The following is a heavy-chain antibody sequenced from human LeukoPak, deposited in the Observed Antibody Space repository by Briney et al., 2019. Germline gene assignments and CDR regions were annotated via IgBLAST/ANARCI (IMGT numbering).Heavy chain of an antibody. D-gene: IGHD3-9*01. CDR1: GGSISSSSYY. CDR2: IYHSGST. J-gene: IGHJ4*02. V-gene: IGHV4-39*07. Sequence: PSETLSLTCTVSGGSISSSSYYWGWIRQPPGKGLEWIGSIYHSGSTNYNPSLKSRVTISVDTSKNQFSLKLSSVTAADTAVYYCARDRSRVLRYFDWLSHPFDYWGQGTLVTVSS. CDR3: ARDRSRVLRYFDWLSHPFDY.